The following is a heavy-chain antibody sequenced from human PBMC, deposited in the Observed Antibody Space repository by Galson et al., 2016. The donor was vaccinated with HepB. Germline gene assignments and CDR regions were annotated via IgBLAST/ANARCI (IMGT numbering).Heavy chain of an antibody. J-gene: IGHJ6*03. V-gene: IGHV3-23*01. Sequence: SLRLSCAASGFTFSSYGMHWVRQAPGKGLEWVSAISKSGDYTYYADSVKGRFTISRDNSNNTLYLQMNSLRAEDTALYYCAKGLGDRLVTVYYYMDAWGKGTTVTVSS. CDR3: AKGLGDRLVTVYYYMDA. CDR1: GFTFSSYG. CDR2: ISKSGDYT. D-gene: IGHD3-16*01.